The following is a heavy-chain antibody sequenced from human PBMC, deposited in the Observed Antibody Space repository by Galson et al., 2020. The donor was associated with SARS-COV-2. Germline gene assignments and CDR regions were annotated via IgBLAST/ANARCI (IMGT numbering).Heavy chain of an antibody. CDR2: MFHSGTT. Sequence: SISGYYYYWGWIRQPPGRGLEWIGAMFHSGTTYYNPSLKSLVTLSVDTSKNQFSLKLKSVTAADTAKYYCARVSIVWVLESDFSFHGMDVWGQGTTVTVSS. V-gene: IGHV4-39*07. D-gene: IGHD3-16*01. CDR3: ARVSIVWVLESDFSFHGMDV. CDR1: SISGYYYY. J-gene: IGHJ6*02.